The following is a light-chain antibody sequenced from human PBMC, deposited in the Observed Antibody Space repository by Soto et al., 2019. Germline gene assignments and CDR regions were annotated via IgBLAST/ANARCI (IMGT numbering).Light chain of an antibody. J-gene: IGKJ4*01. Sequence: EIVLTQSPGTLSLSPGERATLSCRASQSVTSSYLAWYQQKPGQAPRRLISGASSRATGIPDRFSGSGSGTDFTLTISRLEPEDFAVYYCQQYSTSRLTFGGGTKVEIK. CDR2: GAS. CDR3: QQYSTSRLT. CDR1: QSVTSSY. V-gene: IGKV3-20*01.